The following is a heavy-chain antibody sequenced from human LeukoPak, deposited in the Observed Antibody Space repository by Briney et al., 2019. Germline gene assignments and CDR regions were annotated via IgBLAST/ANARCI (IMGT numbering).Heavy chain of an antibody. CDR1: GYTFTSYG. CDR3: ASKRGYSYGLDY. Sequence: ASVKVSCKASGYTFTSYGISWVRQTPGQGLEWMGWISAYNGNTNYAQKLQGRVTMTTDTSTSTGYMELSSLRSEDTAVYYCASKRGYSYGLDYWGQGTLVTVSS. CDR2: ISAYNGNT. D-gene: IGHD5-18*01. V-gene: IGHV1-18*01. J-gene: IGHJ4*02.